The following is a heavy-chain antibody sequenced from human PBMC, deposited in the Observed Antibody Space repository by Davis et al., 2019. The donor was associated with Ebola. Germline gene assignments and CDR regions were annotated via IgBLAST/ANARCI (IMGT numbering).Heavy chain of an antibody. V-gene: IGHV1-69*04. CDR2: IIPILGIT. CDR1: GGAFSSHA. J-gene: IGHJ4*02. CDR3: ARGDYGGNI. D-gene: IGHD4-23*01. Sequence: SVKVSCKASGGAFSSHAFSWLRQAHGQGLEWMGRIIPILGITSYAQKFQGRVTITADKSTSTIYVELTSLRSEDTAVYYCARGDYGGNIWGQGTLVTVSS.